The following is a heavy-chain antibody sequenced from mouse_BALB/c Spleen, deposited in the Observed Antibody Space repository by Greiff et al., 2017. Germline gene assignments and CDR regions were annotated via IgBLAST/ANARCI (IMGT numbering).Heavy chain of an antibody. J-gene: IGHJ3*01. CDR2: INPSSGYT. CDR3: ASGNPFAY. CDR1: GYTFTSYT. V-gene: IGHV1-4*01. Sequence: QVQLKESGAELARPGASVKMSCKASGYTFTSYTMHWVKQRPGQGLEWIGYINPSSGYTNYNQKFKDKATLTADKSSSTAYMQLSSLTSEDSAVYYCASGNPFAYWGQGTLVTVSA. D-gene: IGHD4-1*01.